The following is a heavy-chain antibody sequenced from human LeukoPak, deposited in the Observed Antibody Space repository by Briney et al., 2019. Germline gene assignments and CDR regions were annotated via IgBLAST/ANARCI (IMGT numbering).Heavy chain of an antibody. Sequence: GGSLRLSCSASGFTFSKYVMHWVRQSPGKGPEYVSAISTTGGSTYYADSVKGRFTISRDNSKNTLYLQMSSLTAEDTAVYYCVKGRIQGVGNFCWGQGTLVTVSS. CDR3: VKGRIQGVGNFC. CDR1: GFTFSKYV. D-gene: IGHD5-18*01. V-gene: IGHV3-64D*06. CDR2: ISTTGGST. J-gene: IGHJ4*02.